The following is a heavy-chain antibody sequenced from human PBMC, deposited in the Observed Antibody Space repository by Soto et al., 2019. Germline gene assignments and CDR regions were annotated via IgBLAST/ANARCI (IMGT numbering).Heavy chain of an antibody. D-gene: IGHD3-3*01. CDR1: GYTLTELS. Sequence: ASVKVSCKVSGYTLTELSMHWVRQAPGKGLEWMGGFDPEDGETIYAQKFQGRVTMTEGTSTDTAYMELSSLRSEDTAVYYCATVHYDFWSGYPMPYYFDYWGQGTLVTVSS. V-gene: IGHV1-24*01. J-gene: IGHJ4*02. CDR2: FDPEDGET. CDR3: ATVHYDFWSGYPMPYYFDY.